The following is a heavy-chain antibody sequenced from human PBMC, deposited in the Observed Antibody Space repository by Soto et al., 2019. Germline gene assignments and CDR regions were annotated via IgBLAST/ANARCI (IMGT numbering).Heavy chain of an antibody. CDR1: GFTFSHYG. D-gene: IGHD6-6*01. CDR2: ISYDGSNE. CDR3: AKGRYSISSQDPNHYYYGMDV. J-gene: IGHJ6*02. V-gene: IGHV3-30*18. Sequence: PGGSLRLSCAASGFTFSHYGMHWVRQAPGKGLEWVALISYDGSNEYYADSVKGRFTISRDNSKNTVSMEMNSLRGEDTAVYYCAKGRYSISSQDPNHYYYGMDVWGQGTTGTAP.